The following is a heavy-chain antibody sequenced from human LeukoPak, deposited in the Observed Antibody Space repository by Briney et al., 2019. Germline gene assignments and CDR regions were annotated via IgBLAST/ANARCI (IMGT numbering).Heavy chain of an antibody. V-gene: IGHV1-69*06. CDR1: GGTFSSYA. J-gene: IGHJ6*03. CDR2: IIPIFGTA. D-gene: IGHD6-19*01. Sequence: SVKVSCKASGGTFSSYAISWVRQAPGQGLEWMGGIIPIFGTANYAQKFQGRVTITADKSTSTAYMELSSLRSEDTAVYYCARVAVAGTFYYYYYYMDVWGKGTTVTVSS. CDR3: ARVAVAGTFYYYYYYMDV.